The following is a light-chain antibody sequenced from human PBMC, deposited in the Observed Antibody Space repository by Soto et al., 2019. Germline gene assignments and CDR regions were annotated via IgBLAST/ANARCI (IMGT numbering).Light chain of an antibody. CDR2: DAS. V-gene: IGKV1-5*01. CDR1: QSISNC. J-gene: IGKJ1*01. CDR3: QQYNRYSRT. Sequence: DIQMTQSPSTLSASVGDRVTIACRASQSISNCLAWYQQKPGKAPKLLIYDASSLESGVPSRFSGSGSGTEFTLTSSSLQHDDFAYYYCQQYNRYSRTFGQGTKVEIK.